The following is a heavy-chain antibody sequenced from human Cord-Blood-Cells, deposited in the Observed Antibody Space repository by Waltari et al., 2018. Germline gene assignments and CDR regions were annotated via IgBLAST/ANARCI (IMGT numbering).Heavy chain of an antibody. D-gene: IGHD3-9*01. Sequence: QVQLQESGPGLVKPSETLSLTCTVAGGPISSHSWSWIRQPPGQGLEWIGYIYYSGSTNYNPSLKSRVTISVDTSKNQFSLKLSSVTAADTAVYYCATSLTGQIGAFDIWGQGTMVTVSS. CDR1: GGPISSHS. CDR2: IYYSGST. V-gene: IGHV4-59*11. CDR3: ATSLTGQIGAFDI. J-gene: IGHJ3*02.